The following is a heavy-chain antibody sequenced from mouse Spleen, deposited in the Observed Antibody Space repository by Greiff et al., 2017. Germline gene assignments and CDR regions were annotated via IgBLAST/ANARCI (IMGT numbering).Heavy chain of an antibody. CDR1: GFTFSDYG. CDR3: ARYYYGSSGAMDY. Sequence: EVKLVESGGGLVKPGGSLKLSCAASGFTFSDYGMHWVRQAPEKGLEWVAYISSGSSTIYYADTVKGRFTISRDNAKNTLFLQMTSLRSEDTAMYYCARYYYGSSGAMDYWGQGTSVTVSS. V-gene: IGHV5-17*01. D-gene: IGHD1-1*01. J-gene: IGHJ4*01. CDR2: ISSGSSTI.